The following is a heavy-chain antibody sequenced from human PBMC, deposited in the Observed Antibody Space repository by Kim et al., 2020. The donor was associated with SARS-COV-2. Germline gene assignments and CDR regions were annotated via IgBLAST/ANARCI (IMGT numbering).Heavy chain of an antibody. CDR3: ARVGSSGYYYGGDY. V-gene: IGHV1-46*01. Sequence: SNSFAQECQGRVTMTRDTSTSTVYMGLSSLRSEDTAVYYCARVGSSGYYYGGDYWGQGTLVTVSS. D-gene: IGHD3-22*01. CDR2: SN. J-gene: IGHJ4*02.